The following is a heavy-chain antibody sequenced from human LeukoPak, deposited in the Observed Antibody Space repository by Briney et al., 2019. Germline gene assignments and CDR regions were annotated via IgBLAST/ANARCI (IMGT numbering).Heavy chain of an antibody. Sequence: SETLSLTCTVSGGSISSYYWSWIRQPPGKGLEWIGYIYYSGSTNYNPSLKSRVTILVDTSKNQFSLKLSSVTAADTAVYYYARDSVQYSSGWYYGFDPWGQGTLVTVSS. CDR2: IYYSGST. CDR3: ARDSVQYSSGWYYGFDP. CDR1: GGSISSYY. V-gene: IGHV4-59*01. J-gene: IGHJ5*02. D-gene: IGHD6-19*01.